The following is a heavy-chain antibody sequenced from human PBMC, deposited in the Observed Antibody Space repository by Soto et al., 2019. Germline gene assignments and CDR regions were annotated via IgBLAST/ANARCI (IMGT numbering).Heavy chain of an antibody. V-gene: IGHV1-46*01. CDR1: GYTFTSYY. D-gene: IGHD3-10*01. J-gene: IGHJ3*02. Sequence: QVQLVQSGAEVKKPGASVKVSCKASGYTFTSYYMHWVRQAPGQGLEWMGIINPSGGSTSYAQKFQGRVTMTRDTSTSTVYMELSSLRSEDTAVYYCARDRPGLLWFGELPPGAFDIWGQGTMVTVSS. CDR2: INPSGGST. CDR3: ARDRPGLLWFGELPPGAFDI.